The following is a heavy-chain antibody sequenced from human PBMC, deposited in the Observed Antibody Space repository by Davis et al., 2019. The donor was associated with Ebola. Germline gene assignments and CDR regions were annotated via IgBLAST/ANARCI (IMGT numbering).Heavy chain of an antibody. D-gene: IGHD3-3*01. CDR3: AKDLSFDFWSGYYYYGVDV. Sequence: GESLKISCAASGFTFSNYAMSWVRQAPGKGLEWVSGISGSSRNKYYPDSVKGRFTISRNNSKTTLYLQMNSLRAEDTAVYYCAKDLSFDFWSGYYYYGVDVWGQGTTVTVSS. V-gene: IGHV3-23*01. J-gene: IGHJ6*02. CDR1: GFTFSNYA. CDR2: ISGSSRNK.